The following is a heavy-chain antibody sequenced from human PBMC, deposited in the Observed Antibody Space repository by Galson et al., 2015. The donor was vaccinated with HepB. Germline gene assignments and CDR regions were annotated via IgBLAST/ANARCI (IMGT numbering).Heavy chain of an antibody. CDR1: GFTFSNYA. V-gene: IGHV3-64*02. Sequence: SLRLSCAASGFTFSNYAKHWVRQAPGQGLEYVSAISSSGGSTYYADSVKGRFTISRDNSKSTLYLQMGSLRAEDMAVYYCASRYCTGGSCYGYFDYWGQGALVTVSS. CDR2: ISSSGGST. CDR3: ASRYCTGGSCYGYFDY. J-gene: IGHJ4*02. D-gene: IGHD2-15*01.